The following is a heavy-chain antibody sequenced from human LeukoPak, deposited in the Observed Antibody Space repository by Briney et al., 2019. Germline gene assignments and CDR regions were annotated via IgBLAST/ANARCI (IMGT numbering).Heavy chain of an antibody. CDR3: ARGLGEFFLDF. J-gene: IGHJ4*02. D-gene: IGHD3-16*01. Sequence: GGSLRLSCAASGFTFSSYSMNWVRQAPGKGLEWVSSISSSSSYIYYADSVKGRFIISRDNSKSMLYLQVNNLRVEDTAVYYCARGLGEFFLDFWGQGTLVTVSS. CDR2: ISSSSSYI. V-gene: IGHV3-21*01. CDR1: GFTFSSYS.